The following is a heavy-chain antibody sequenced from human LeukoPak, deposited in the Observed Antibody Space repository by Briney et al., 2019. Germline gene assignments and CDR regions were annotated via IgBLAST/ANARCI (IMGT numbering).Heavy chain of an antibody. Sequence: GGSLRLSCAAPGFTFSSYWMHWVRQAPGKGLVWVSRINSDGSSTSYADSVKGRFTISRDNAKNTLYLQMNSLRAEDTAVYYCARDRSIVAGTCWFDPWGQGTLVTVSS. J-gene: IGHJ5*02. V-gene: IGHV3-74*01. CDR2: INSDGSST. CDR1: GFTFSSYW. CDR3: ARDRSIVAGTCWFDP. D-gene: IGHD6-19*01.